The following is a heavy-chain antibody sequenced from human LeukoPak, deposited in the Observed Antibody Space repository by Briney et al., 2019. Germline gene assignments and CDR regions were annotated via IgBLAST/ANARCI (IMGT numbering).Heavy chain of an antibody. J-gene: IGHJ4*02. CDR1: GFTFSSYT. CDR2: ISSNGGST. CDR3: ARRGAVSGGSDC. D-gene: IGHD3-16*01. Sequence: GSLRLSCAASGFTFSSYTMHWVRQAQGKGLEYVSVISSNGGSTYYANSVKGRFTISRDNSKNTLYLQMGSLRPEDMAVYYCARRGAVSGGSDCWGQGTLVTVSS. V-gene: IGHV3-64*01.